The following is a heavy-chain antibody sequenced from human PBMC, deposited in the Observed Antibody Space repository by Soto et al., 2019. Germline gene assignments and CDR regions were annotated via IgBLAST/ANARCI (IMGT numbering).Heavy chain of an antibody. CDR3: ARTAPYDDYVGSAIDI. D-gene: IGHD4-17*01. J-gene: IGHJ3*02. Sequence: GESLKISCKGSGYSFTSYWIGWVRQMPGKGLEWMGIIYPGDSDTRYSPSFQGQVTISADKSISTAYPQWSSLKASDTAMYYCARTAPYDDYVGSAIDIWGQRTMLTVSS. V-gene: IGHV5-51*01. CDR1: GYSFTSYW. CDR2: IYPGDSDT.